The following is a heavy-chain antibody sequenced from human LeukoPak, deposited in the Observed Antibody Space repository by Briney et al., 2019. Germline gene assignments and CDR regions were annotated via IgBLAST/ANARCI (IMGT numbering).Heavy chain of an antibody. Sequence: GGSLRLSCAASGFTFSSYGMNWVRQAPGKGLEWISYISSSSSTIYYADSVKGRFTISRDNAKNSLYLQMNSLRAEDTAVYYCARDFDYGDQDHWGQGTLVTVSS. J-gene: IGHJ4*02. V-gene: IGHV3-48*04. D-gene: IGHD4-17*01. CDR3: ARDFDYGDQDH. CDR1: GFTFSSYG. CDR2: ISSSSSTI.